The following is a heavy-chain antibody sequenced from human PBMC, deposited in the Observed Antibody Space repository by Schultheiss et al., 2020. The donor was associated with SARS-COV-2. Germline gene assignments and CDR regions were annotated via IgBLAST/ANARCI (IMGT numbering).Heavy chain of an antibody. Sequence: GGSLRLSCAASGFTFSNYGMHWVRQAPGKGPEWVAVISYDGRNEYYADSVKGRFTISRDNSKNTLYLQMNSLRTEDTAVYYCARVEVWLTYIDYWGQGTLVTVSS. J-gene: IGHJ4*02. CDR3: ARVEVWLTYIDY. CDR1: GFTFSNYG. D-gene: IGHD5-24*01. CDR2: ISYDGRNE. V-gene: IGHV3-30*03.